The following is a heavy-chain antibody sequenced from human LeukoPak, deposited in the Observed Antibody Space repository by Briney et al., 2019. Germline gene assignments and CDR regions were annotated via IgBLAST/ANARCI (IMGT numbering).Heavy chain of an antibody. CDR3: ARDTYDISGYYYGPFDY. V-gene: IGHV3-74*01. D-gene: IGHD3-22*01. J-gene: IGHJ4*02. CDR2: INTDGSST. CDR1: GFTFSSDW. Sequence: GGSLRLSCAASGFTFSSDWMHWGRQAPGKGLVWVSRINTDGSSTSYADSVKGRFTLSRDNAKNTLYLQMNSLRAEDTAVYYCARDTYDISGYYYGPFDYWGQGTLVTVSS.